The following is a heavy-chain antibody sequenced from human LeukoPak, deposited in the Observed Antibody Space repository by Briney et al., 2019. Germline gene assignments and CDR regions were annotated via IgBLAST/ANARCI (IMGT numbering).Heavy chain of an antibody. CDR1: GGTFSSYA. Sequence: SVKVSCKASGGTFSSYAISWVRQAPGQGLEWMGGIIPIFGTANYAQKFQGRVTITADESTSTAYMELSSLRSEDTAVYYCARAGPGYSSSSYYFDYWGQGTLVTVSS. J-gene: IGHJ4*02. D-gene: IGHD6-6*01. CDR3: ARAGPGYSSSSYYFDY. CDR2: IIPIFGTA. V-gene: IGHV1-69*13.